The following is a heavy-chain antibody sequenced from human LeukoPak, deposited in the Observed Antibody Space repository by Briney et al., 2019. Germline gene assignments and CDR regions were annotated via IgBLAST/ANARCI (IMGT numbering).Heavy chain of an antibody. CDR1: GGSFSGYY. CDR2: INHSGST. Sequence: SETLSLTCAVYGGSFSGYYWSWIRQPPGKGLEWIGEINHSGSTNYNPSLKSRVTISVDTSKNQFSLKLSSVTAADTAVCYCARAGRDDILTGYYNVFDYWGQGTLVTVSS. J-gene: IGHJ4*02. D-gene: IGHD3-9*01. V-gene: IGHV4-34*01. CDR3: ARAGRDDILTGYYNVFDY.